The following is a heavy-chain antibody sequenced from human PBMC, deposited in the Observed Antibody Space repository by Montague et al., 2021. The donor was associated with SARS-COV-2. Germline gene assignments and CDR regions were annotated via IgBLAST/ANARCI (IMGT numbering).Heavy chain of an antibody. Sequence: SETLSLTCSLSGGSMSSYHWVWIRQPPGKGLEWIGYVSYRGSTNXNLSLKSRVTISLDTSKNRFSLRVTSVTAADTAVYYCARDVRYYYDQWGQGILVTVSS. D-gene: IGHD3-10*01. CDR2: VSYRGST. V-gene: IGHV4-59*01. CDR3: ARDVRYYYDQ. CDR1: GGSMSSYH. J-gene: IGHJ4*02.